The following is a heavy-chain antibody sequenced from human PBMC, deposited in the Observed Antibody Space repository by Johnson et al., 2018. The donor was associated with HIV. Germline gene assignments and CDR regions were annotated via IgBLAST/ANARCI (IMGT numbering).Heavy chain of an antibody. V-gene: IGHV3-30*04. Sequence: QVQLVESGGGVVQPGRSLRLSCAASGFTFSSYAMHWVRQAPGKGLEWVAVISYDGSNKYYADSVKGRFTISRDNSKNTLYLQMNSLRAEDTAVYYCARETGYDAFDIWGQGTMVTVSS. CDR2: ISYDGSNK. J-gene: IGHJ3*02. D-gene: IGHD7-27*01. CDR3: ARETGYDAFDI. CDR1: GFTFSSYA.